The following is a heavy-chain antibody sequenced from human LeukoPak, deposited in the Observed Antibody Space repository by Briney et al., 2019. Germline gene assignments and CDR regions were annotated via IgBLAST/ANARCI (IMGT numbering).Heavy chain of an antibody. Sequence: ASVKVSCKASGYTFTGYYMHWVRQAPGQGLEWMGWINPNSGGTNYAQKFQGWVTMTRDTSISTAYMELSRLRSDDTAVYYCARSGIAAATGWFDPWGQGTLVTVSS. CDR3: ARSGIAAATGWFDP. D-gene: IGHD6-13*01. V-gene: IGHV1-2*04. J-gene: IGHJ5*02. CDR2: INPNSGGT. CDR1: GYTFTGYY.